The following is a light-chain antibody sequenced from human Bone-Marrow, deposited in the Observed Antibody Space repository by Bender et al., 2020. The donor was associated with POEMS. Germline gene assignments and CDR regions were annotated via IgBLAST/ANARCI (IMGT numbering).Light chain of an antibody. V-gene: IGLV2-11*01. CDR1: SSDVGGSNY. CDR2: DVS. Sequence: QSALTQPRSVSGSPGQSVTISCTGTSSDVGGSNYVSWYQQHPGKAPRLMVYDVSTRPSGVPDRFSGSKYGNTASLTISGLQAEDEADYYCSSYTSTSSLVVLGGGTKLTVL. J-gene: IGLJ2*01. CDR3: SSYTSTSSLVV.